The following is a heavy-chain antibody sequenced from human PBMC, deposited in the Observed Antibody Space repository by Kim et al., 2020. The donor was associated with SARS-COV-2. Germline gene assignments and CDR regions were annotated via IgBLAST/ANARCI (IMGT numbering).Heavy chain of an antibody. V-gene: IGHV1-2*02. CDR2: INPKTGGT. CDR3: ARGPARGGFDY. D-gene: IGHD3-10*01. Sequence: ASVKVSCKPSGYRFTDYFIHWLRQAPGQGLEWVGDINPKTGGTHYLRKFQGRVTMTRDTSISTTYMELTSLTFDDTAVYYCARGPARGGFDYWGQGSLVSLSS. J-gene: IGHJ4*02. CDR1: GYRFTDYF.